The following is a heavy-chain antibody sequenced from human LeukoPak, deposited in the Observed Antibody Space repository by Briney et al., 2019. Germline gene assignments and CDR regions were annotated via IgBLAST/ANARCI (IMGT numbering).Heavy chain of an antibody. V-gene: IGHV3-30*04. CDR2: ISYDGSNK. Sequence: GRSLRLSCAASGFTFSSYAMHWVRQAPGKGLEWVAVISYDGSNKYYADSVKGRFTISRDNSKNTLYLQMNSLRAEDTAVYYCARWLQHEDYFDYWGQGTLVTVSS. J-gene: IGHJ4*02. D-gene: IGHD5-24*01. CDR1: GFTFSSYA. CDR3: ARWLQHEDYFDY.